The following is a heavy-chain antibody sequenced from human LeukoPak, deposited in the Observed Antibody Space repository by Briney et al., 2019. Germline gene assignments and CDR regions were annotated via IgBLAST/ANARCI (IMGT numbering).Heavy chain of an antibody. J-gene: IGHJ4*02. CDR2: IYYSGST. Sequence: SQTLSLTCTVSGGSISSGGHYWSWIRQHPGKGLEWIGYIYYSGSTYYNPSLKSRVTISVDTSKNQFSLKLSSVTAADTAVYYCARGYSSGWYFGYWGQGTLVTVSS. CDR1: GGSISSGGHY. CDR3: ARGYSSGWYFGY. D-gene: IGHD6-19*01. V-gene: IGHV4-31*03.